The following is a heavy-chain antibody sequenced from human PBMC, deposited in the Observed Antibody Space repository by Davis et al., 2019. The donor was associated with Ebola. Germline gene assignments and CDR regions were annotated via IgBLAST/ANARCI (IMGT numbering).Heavy chain of an antibody. CDR2: IKQDGSEK. Sequence: GESLKISCEASGFTFSTCAMSWVRQAPGKGLEWVANIKQDGSEKYYVDSVKGRFTISRDNAKNSLYLQMNSLKTEDTAVYYCARRSSQALDWGQGTLVTVSS. V-gene: IGHV3-7*01. CDR3: ARRSSQALD. J-gene: IGHJ4*02. D-gene: IGHD1-1*01. CDR1: GFTFSTCA.